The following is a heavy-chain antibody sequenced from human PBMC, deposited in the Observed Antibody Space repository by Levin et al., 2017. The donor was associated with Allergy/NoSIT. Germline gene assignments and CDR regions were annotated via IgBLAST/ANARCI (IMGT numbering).Heavy chain of an antibody. Sequence: NSSETLSLTCAVSGGSISSTNWWSWVRQPPGKGLEWIGEIYHSGGTKYNPSLDSRVTISVDKSKNQFSLKLSSVTAADTAVYYCARATHDCSGTSCYRFDYWGQGTLVTVSS. V-gene: IGHV4-4*02. CDR3: ARATHDCSGTSCYRFDY. CDR1: GGSISSTNW. J-gene: IGHJ4*02. CDR2: IYHSGGT. D-gene: IGHD2-2*01.